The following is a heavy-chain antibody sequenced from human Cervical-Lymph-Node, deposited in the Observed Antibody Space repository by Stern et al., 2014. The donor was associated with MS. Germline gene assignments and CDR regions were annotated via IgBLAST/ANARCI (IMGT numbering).Heavy chain of an antibody. CDR1: GGSISSGGYF. Sequence: QLQLQESGPGLVKPSQTLSLTCTVSGGSISSGGYFWSWIRQHPGKGLEWIGYIYHSGSTYYNPSLKSRVTISVDPSKNQFSLTLTSVTAADTAVYYCARKGAIVPAAIENWFDSWGQGTLVTVSS. CDR3: ARKGAIVPAAIENWFDS. CDR2: IYHSGST. D-gene: IGHD2-2*01. J-gene: IGHJ5*01. V-gene: IGHV4-31*03.